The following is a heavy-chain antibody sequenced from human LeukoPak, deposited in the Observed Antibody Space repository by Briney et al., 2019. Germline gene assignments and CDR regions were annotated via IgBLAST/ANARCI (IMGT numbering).Heavy chain of an antibody. J-gene: IGHJ4*02. CDR2: IKSKGDAGTT. Sequence: GGSLRLSCAASGFTLTNAWMSWVRQAPGKGLEWVGRIKSKGDAGTTDYAAPVKGRFTISRDDSKNTLYLQMNSLKTEDTAMYYCPTDFTYYYTGSAYGRVDYGGKGPLVTVPT. CDR3: PTDFTYYYTGSAYGRVDY. V-gene: IGHV3-15*01. D-gene: IGHD3-22*01. CDR1: GFTLTNAW.